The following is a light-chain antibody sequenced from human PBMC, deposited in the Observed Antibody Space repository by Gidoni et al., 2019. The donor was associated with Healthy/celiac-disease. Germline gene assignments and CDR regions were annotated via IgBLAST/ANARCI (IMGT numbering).Light chain of an antibody. Sequence: EIVMTQSPATLSVSPGERATLSCRASQIVSSNLAWYQHKPGQAPRLLIYGASTRATGVPARFSGSGSGTDFTLTISSLQSEDFAVYYCQHYNNWPPWTFGQGTKVEIK. CDR3: QHYNNWPPWT. CDR2: GAS. CDR1: QIVSSN. J-gene: IGKJ1*01. V-gene: IGKV3-15*01.